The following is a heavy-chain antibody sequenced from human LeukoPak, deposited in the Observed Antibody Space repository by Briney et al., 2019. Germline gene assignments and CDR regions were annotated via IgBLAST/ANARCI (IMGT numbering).Heavy chain of an antibody. CDR1: GFSFSSYW. D-gene: IGHD5-18*01. J-gene: IGHJ4*02. CDR3: ASGGYSFFY. CDR2: IKQDGSEK. Sequence: PGGSLRLSCAASGFSFSSYWMNWVRQAPGKGQEWVANIKQDGSEKYYVDSVKGRFTISRDNAKNSLYLQMNSLRAEDTAVYYCASGGYSFFYWGQGTLVTVSS. V-gene: IGHV3-7*03.